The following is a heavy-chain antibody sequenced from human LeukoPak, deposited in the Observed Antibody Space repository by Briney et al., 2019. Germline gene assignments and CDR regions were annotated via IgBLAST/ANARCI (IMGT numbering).Heavy chain of an antibody. CDR1: GGSISSGSYY. D-gene: IGHD3-22*01. CDR3: ARGRDYYDSSGYYPTYYYYYYMDV. J-gene: IGHJ6*03. V-gene: IGHV4-61*02. Sequence: SQTLSLTCTVSGGSISSGSYYWSWIRQPVGKGLEWIGRIYTSGSTNYNPSLKSRVTISVDTSKNQFSLKLSSVTAADTAVYYCARGRDYYDSSGYYPTYYYYYYMDVWGKGTTVTVSS. CDR2: IYTSGST.